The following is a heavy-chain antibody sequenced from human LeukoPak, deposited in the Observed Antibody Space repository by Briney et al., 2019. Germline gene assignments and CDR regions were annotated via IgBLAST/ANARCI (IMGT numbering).Heavy chain of an antibody. CDR3: ARGGLYSGYDSNAFDI. D-gene: IGHD5-12*01. J-gene: IGHJ3*02. CDR1: GFTFSSYA. V-gene: IGHV3-30-3*01. Sequence: PGRSLRLSCAASGFTFSSYAMHWVRQAPGKGLEWVAVISYDGSNKYYADSVKGRFTISRDNSKNTLYLQMNSLRAEDTAVYYCARGGLYSGYDSNAFDIWGQGTMVTVSS. CDR2: ISYDGSNK.